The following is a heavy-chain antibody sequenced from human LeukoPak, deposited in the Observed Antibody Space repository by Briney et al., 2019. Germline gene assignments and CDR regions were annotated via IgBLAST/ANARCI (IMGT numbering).Heavy chain of an antibody. Sequence: GGSLRLSCAASGFTFSSYWMNWVRQAPGKGLEWVANIKLDGSERNYVDSAKGRFTISRDNAKNSLYLQMNSLRAEDTAVYYCAKDPSCSSTSCYWDDAFDIWGQGTMVTVSS. CDR2: IKLDGSER. V-gene: IGHV3-7*01. CDR3: AKDPSCSSTSCYWDDAFDI. D-gene: IGHD2-2*01. J-gene: IGHJ3*02. CDR1: GFTFSSYW.